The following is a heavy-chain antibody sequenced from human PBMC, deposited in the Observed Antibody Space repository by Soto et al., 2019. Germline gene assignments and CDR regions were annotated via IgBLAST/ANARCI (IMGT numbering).Heavy chain of an antibody. J-gene: IGHJ4*02. CDR1: GFSFSGYW. D-gene: IGHD5-18*01. CDR2: INGDGSST. Sequence: PGASLRLSCATSGFSFSGYWIHWVRQAPGKGLVWVSHINGDGSSTNYADSVKGRFTISRDYAKNTLYLQMNSLRVEDTAVYYCARGGAYIYGPQYDWGQGTLVTVSS. V-gene: IGHV3-74*01. CDR3: ARGGAYIYGPQYD.